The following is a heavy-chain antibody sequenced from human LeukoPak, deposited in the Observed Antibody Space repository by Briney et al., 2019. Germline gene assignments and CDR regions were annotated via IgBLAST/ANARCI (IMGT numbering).Heavy chain of an antibody. Sequence: GGSLRLSCAASGFTFSSYGMHWVRQAPGKGLEWVAVMSYDGSKEYYADSVKGRFTISRDNSKNTLYLQMNSLRAEDTAVYYCARGGYYYDSSGSFDYWGQGTLVTVSS. D-gene: IGHD3-22*01. CDR1: GFTFSSYG. CDR2: MSYDGSKE. CDR3: ARGGYYYDSSGSFDY. J-gene: IGHJ4*02. V-gene: IGHV3-30*03.